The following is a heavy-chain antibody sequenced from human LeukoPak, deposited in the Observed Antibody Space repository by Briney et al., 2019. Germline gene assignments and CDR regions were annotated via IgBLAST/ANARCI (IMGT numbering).Heavy chain of an antibody. Sequence: GGSLRLSCAASGFPFSSYGMHWVRQAPGKGLEWVAVIWYDGSNKYYADSVKGRFTISRDNSKNTLYLQMNSLRAEDTAVYYCARDTSYGTGKRNFDYWGQGTLVTVSS. J-gene: IGHJ4*02. CDR2: IWYDGSNK. D-gene: IGHD5-18*01. CDR3: ARDTSYGTGKRNFDY. V-gene: IGHV3-33*01. CDR1: GFPFSSYG.